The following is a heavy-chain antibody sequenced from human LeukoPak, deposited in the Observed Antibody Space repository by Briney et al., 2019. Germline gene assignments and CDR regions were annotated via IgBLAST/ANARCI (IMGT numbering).Heavy chain of an antibody. CDR1: GGSVGSSSYY. CDR3: ARHQRAIVVVPAAIGYFDY. CDR2: IYYSGST. D-gene: IGHD2-2*02. V-gene: IGHV4-39*01. Sequence: SETLSLTCTVSGGSVGSSSYYWGWIRQPPGKGLEWIGSIYYSGSTYYNPSLKSRVTISVDTSKNQFSLKLSSVTAADTAVYYCARHQRAIVVVPAAIGYFDYWGQGTLVTVSS. J-gene: IGHJ4*02.